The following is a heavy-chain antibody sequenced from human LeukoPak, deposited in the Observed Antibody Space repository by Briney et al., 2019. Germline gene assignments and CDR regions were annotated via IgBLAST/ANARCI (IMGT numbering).Heavy chain of an antibody. CDR2: INPDGSSK. CDR1: DFGITTYW. Sequence: GGSLRLSCAVSDFGITTYWMSWVRQAPGKGPEWVANINPDGSSKSYMDSVKGRFAISRDNTENSLYLQMNNLRAEDTAVYYCARSGSLYASFDYWGQGTLVTVSS. V-gene: IGHV3-7*01. J-gene: IGHJ4*02. CDR3: ARSGSLYASFDY. D-gene: IGHD3-16*02.